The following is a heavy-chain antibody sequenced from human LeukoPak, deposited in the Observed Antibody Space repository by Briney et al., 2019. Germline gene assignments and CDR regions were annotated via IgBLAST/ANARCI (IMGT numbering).Heavy chain of an antibody. CDR2: IIPILGIA. CDR1: GRTFSSYA. V-gene: IGHV1-69*04. Sequence: SVKVFCKSSGRTFSSYAISWVRQAPGQGLEWMGRIIPILGIANYAQKFQGRVTITADKSTSTAYMELSSLRSEDTAVYYCARVEAAADYWGQGTLVTVSS. CDR3: ARVEAAADY. D-gene: IGHD6-13*01. J-gene: IGHJ4*02.